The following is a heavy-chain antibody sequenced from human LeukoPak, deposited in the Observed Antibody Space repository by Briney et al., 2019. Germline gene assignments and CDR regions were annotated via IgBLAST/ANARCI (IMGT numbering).Heavy chain of an antibody. D-gene: IGHD6-13*01. CDR3: ARAALTTAAGTGGAFDI. V-gene: IGHV4-39*07. CDR1: GGSISSSSYY. CDR2: IYYSGST. Sequence: SETLSLTCTVSGGSISSSSYYWGWIRQPPGKGLEWIGSIYYSGSTYYNPSLKSRVTISIDTSKNQFSLKLSSVTAADTAVYYCARAALTTAAGTGGAFDIWGQGTMVTVSS. J-gene: IGHJ3*02.